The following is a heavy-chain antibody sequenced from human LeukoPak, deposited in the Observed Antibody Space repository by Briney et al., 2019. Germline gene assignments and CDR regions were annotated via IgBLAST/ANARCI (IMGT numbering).Heavy chain of an antibody. CDR2: ISHSGST. D-gene: IGHD2/OR15-2a*01. CDR3: ARTNSREDFDY. J-gene: IGHJ4*02. V-gene: IGHV4-34*01. CDR1: GGSFSGYY. Sequence: KSSETLSLTCAVYGGSFSGYYWSWIRQPPGKGLEWIGEISHSGSTNYNPSLKSRVTISVDTSKNQFSLKLSSVTAADTAVYYCARTNSREDFDYWGQGTLVTVSS.